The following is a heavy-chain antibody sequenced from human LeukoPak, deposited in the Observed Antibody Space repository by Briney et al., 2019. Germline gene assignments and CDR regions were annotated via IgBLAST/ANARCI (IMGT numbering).Heavy chain of an antibody. CDR3: ARDVSGGIYTFDY. D-gene: IGHD1-26*01. CDR1: GFTVSSNY. J-gene: IGHJ4*02. CDR2: IYSGGGT. V-gene: IGHV3-53*01. Sequence: GGSLRLSCAASGFTVSSNYMSWVRQAPGKGLEWVSVIYSGGGTYYADSVKGRFTISRDNSKNTLYLQMNSLRAEDTALYYCARDVSGGIYTFDYWGQGTLVTVSS.